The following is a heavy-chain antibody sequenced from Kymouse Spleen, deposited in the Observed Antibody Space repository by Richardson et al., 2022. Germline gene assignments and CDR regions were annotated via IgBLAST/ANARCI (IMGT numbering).Heavy chain of an antibody. D-gene: IGHD3-10*01. Sequence: EVQLVQSGAEVKKPGESLKISCKGSGYSFTSYWIGWVRQMPGKGLEWMGIIYPGDSDTRYSPSFQGQVTISADKSISTAYLQWSSLKASDTAMYYCARLPITMVRGVITFYYYYGMDVWGQGTTVTVSS. CDR3: ARLPITMVRGVITFYYYYGMDV. CDR2: IYPGDSDT. J-gene: IGHJ6*02. V-gene: IGHV5-51*01. CDR1: GYSFTSYW.